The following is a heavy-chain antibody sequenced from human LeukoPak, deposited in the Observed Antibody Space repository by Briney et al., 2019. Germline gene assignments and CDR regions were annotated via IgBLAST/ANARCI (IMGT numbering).Heavy chain of an antibody. CDR2: IYYSGST. J-gene: IGHJ4*02. V-gene: IGHV4-39*07. CDR1: GGSISSSSYY. D-gene: IGHD2-15*01. Sequence: PSETLSLTCTVSGGSISSSSYYWCWLRQPPGKGLEWIGSIYYSGSTYYNPSLKSRVTISVDTSKNQFSLKLSSVTAADTAVYYCARRSMILSFDYWGQGTLVTVSS. CDR3: ARRSMILSFDY.